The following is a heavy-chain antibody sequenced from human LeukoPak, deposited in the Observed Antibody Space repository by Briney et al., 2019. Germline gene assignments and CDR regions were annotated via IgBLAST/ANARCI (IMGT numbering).Heavy chain of an antibody. CDR1: GFTFDDYA. CDR3: ARPATGYCSSAGCHWDS. D-gene: IGHD2-2*01. Sequence: PGRSLRLSCAASGFTFDDYAMHWVRQAPGKGLEWVSSISASSNFIHYAESVRGRFTISRDNAKNSLYLQMNSLGAQDTAVYYCARPATGYCSSAGCHWDSWGQGTLVTVSS. V-gene: IGHV3-21*01. CDR2: ISASSNFI. J-gene: IGHJ4*02.